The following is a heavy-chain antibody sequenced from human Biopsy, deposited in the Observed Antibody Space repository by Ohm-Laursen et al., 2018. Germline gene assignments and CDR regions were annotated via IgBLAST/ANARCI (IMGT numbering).Heavy chain of an antibody. CDR2: VYYSGTT. D-gene: IGHD2/OR15-2a*01. CDR1: GGFISSDW. V-gene: IGHV4-59*07. Sequence: SDTLSLTCTVSGGFISSDWWSWIRQTPGKGLEWIGYVYYSGTTTYNPSLRSRVTISVDTSMNQISLRLQSVTAADTAIYYCTRATNSTGWPYYYSYGMDIWGQGTTVTVSS. J-gene: IGHJ6*02. CDR3: TRATNSTGWPYYYSYGMDI.